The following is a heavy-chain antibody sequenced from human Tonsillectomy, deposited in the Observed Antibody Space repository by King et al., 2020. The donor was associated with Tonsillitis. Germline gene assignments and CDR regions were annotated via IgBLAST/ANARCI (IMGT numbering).Heavy chain of an antibody. Sequence: VQLQESGPGLVKPSGTLSLTCAVSGGSTSSRNWGSWVRQLAGKGLEWIGEICHWGCNNNNPSLKRRVSISGAKSRKQFSLKRSSVTAADTAVYYWARDFKYHYDSSGHRAGRPDYTDGMDVWGRGTTVTVPS. J-gene: IGHJ6*02. CDR1: GGSTSSRNW. D-gene: IGHD3-22*01. CDR3: ARDFKYHYDSSGHRAGRPDYTDGMDV. V-gene: IGHV4-4*02. CDR2: ICHWGCN.